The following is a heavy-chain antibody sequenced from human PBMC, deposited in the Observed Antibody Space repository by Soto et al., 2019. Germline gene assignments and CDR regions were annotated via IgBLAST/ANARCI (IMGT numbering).Heavy chain of an antibody. D-gene: IGHD1-26*01. CDR2: IKSKADGGTT. Sequence: GGSLRLSCAASGFTFSNAWMSWVRQAPGKGLEWVGRIKSKADGGTTDYAAPVKGRFTISRDDSKNTLYLQMNSLKTEDTAVYYCTTDMRWEYSMEVWGKGTTVTVSS. V-gene: IGHV3-15*07. CDR1: GFTFSNAW. J-gene: IGHJ6*03. CDR3: TTDMRWEYSMEV.